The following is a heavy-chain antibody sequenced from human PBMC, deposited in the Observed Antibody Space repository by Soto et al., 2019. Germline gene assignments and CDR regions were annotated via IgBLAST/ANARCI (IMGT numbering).Heavy chain of an antibody. V-gene: IGHV1-18*01. CDR1: GYSFTSYG. CDR3: AMDNGFGETDV. CDR2: ISAYNGNT. Sequence: QVQLVQSGAEVKKPGASVKVSCKASGYSFTSYGISWVRQAPGQGLERMGWISAYNGNTNYAQKIQGRVIMTPDTSTSTADMELMSLRSDETAVYYCAMDNGFGETDVWGQGTTVTVYS. J-gene: IGHJ6*02. D-gene: IGHD3-10*01.